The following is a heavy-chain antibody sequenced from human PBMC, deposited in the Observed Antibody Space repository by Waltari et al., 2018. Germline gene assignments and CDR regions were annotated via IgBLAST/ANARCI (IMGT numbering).Heavy chain of an antibody. D-gene: IGHD3-22*01. J-gene: IGHJ3*02. CDR2: IYHSGST. CDR1: GGSISSGGYY. CDR3: ARSPVNYYDSSGYYPDAFDI. Sequence: QVQLQESGPGLVKPSQTLSLTCTVSGGSISSGGYYWSWIRQHPGKGLEWIGYIYHSGSTYYNPSRKSRVTISVDRSKNQFSLKLSSVTAADTAVYYCARSPVNYYDSSGYYPDAFDIWGQGTMVTVSS. V-gene: IGHV4-31*03.